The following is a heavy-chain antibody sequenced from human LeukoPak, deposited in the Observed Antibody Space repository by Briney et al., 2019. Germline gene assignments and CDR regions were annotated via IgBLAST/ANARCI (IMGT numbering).Heavy chain of an antibody. V-gene: IGHV3-23*01. D-gene: IGHD5-12*01. CDR2: VDGGGGGT. J-gene: IGHJ4*02. Sequence: GGSLRLSCAASGFTLSSYAMTWVRQAPGRGLEWVSSVDGGGGGTYYADSVKGRFTISRDNAKNSLFLQMSSLRVEDTGVYYCARDGGYSGYDADCWGPGTLVTVSS. CDR1: GFTLSSYA. CDR3: ARDGGYSGYDADC.